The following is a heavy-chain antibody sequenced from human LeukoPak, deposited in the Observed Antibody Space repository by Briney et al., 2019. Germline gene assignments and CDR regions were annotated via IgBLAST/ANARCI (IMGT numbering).Heavy chain of an antibody. V-gene: IGHV3-23*01. D-gene: IGHD2-2*01. CDR3: AKPTPVLSAAMAGSEY. CDR1: GFTFSSYA. CDR2: ISGSGGST. J-gene: IGHJ4*02. Sequence: GGSLRLSCAASGFTFSSYAMSWVRQAPGKGLEWVSAISGSGGSTYYADSVKGRFTISRDNSKNTLYLQMNSLRAEDTAVYYCAKPTPVLSAAMAGSEYWGQGTLVTVSS.